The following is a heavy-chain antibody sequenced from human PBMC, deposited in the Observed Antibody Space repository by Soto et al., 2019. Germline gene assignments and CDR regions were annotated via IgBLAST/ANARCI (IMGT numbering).Heavy chain of an antibody. J-gene: IGHJ3*02. CDR3: AKDQLLLSPDAFYI. D-gene: IGHD2-2*01. CDR2: ISGSGGST. CDR1: GFTFSSYA. V-gene: IGHV3-23*01. Sequence: EVQLLESGGGLVQPGGSLRRSCVASGFTFSSYAMSWVRQAPGKGMERVSAISGSGGSTYYADSVKGRFTISRHTSKNTLYLQMNSLSASDTAVYYCAKDQLLLSPDAFYIGGQGTMVTVSS.